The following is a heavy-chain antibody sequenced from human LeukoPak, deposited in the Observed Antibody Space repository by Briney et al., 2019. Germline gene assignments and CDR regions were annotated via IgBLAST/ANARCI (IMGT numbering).Heavy chain of an antibody. Sequence: ASVKVSCKASGGTFSSYAISWVRQAPGQGLEWMGGIIPIFGTANYAQKFQGRVTITTDESTSTAYMELSSLRSEDTAVYCCAVGPTYYYDSSGYYRAFDIWGQGTMVTVSS. CDR2: IIPIFGTA. CDR1: GGTFSSYA. D-gene: IGHD3-22*01. V-gene: IGHV1-69*05. J-gene: IGHJ3*02. CDR3: AVGPTYYYDSSGYYRAFDI.